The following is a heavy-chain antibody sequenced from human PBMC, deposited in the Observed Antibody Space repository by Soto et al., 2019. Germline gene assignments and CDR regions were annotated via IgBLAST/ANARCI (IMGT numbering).Heavy chain of an antibody. CDR2: VSAGGDMT. CDR3: ARGDRGGSGSPASYYYSGLDV. V-gene: IGHV3-23*01. D-gene: IGHD3-10*01. J-gene: IGHJ6*02. CDR1: GVTFSSYA. Sequence: DVQLLESGGDLVQPGGSLRLSCAASGVTFSSYAMSWVRQAPGKGLEWVSSVSAGGDMTYHSDSVKGRFTISRDNSNNALFLQMNSLRAEDTALYYCARGDRGGSGSPASYYYSGLDVWGQGTTVTVSS.